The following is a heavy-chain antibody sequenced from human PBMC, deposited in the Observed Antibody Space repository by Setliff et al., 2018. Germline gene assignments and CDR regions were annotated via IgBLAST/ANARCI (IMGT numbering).Heavy chain of an antibody. CDR3: ARRPIALAGYRKGAFEI. V-gene: IGHV1-18*01. Sequence: ASVKVSCKASGYSFTSFGITWVRQAPGQGLEWMGWVSTYNGDTNYAQKFRGRVTMTTDISTSTVYMELRTLRSDDTAVYYCARRPIALAGYRKGAFEIWGQGTMVTVSS. CDR2: VSTYNGDT. J-gene: IGHJ3*02. CDR1: GYSFTSFG. D-gene: IGHD6-19*01.